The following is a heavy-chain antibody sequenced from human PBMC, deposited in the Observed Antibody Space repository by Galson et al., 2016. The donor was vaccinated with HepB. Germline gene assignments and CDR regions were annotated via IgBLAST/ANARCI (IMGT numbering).Heavy chain of an antibody. D-gene: IGHD5-24*01. J-gene: IGHJ6*02. CDR3: AREARWLQRGMDV. V-gene: IGHV3-74*01. CDR1: GFTFSSYW. CDR2: INSDGSST. Sequence: SLRLSCAASGFTFSSYWMHWVRQAPGKGLVWVSRINSDGSSTSYADSVKGRFTISRDNAKNTLYLQMNSLRAEDTAVYYCAREARWLQRGMDVWGQGTTVTVSS.